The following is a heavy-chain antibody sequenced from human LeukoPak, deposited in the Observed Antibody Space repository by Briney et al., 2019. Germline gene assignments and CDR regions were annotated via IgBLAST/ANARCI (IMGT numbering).Heavy chain of an antibody. Sequence: GGSLRLSCAASGFIFSSYGMHWVRHAPGKGLEWAAFIRYDGSNKYYADSVKGRFTISRDNSKNTVYLQMNSLRPDDTGFYYCARGRGFDPWGQGTLVTVSS. J-gene: IGHJ5*02. CDR2: IRYDGSNK. CDR3: ARGRGFDP. V-gene: IGHV3-30*02. CDR1: GFIFSSYG.